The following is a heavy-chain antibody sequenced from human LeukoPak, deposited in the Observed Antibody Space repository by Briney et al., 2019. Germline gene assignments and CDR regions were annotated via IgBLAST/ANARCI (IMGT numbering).Heavy chain of an antibody. CDR1: GFTFSSYA. Sequence: GGSLRLSCAASGFTFSSYAMHWVRQAPGKGLEWVAVISYDGSNKYYADSVKGRFTISRDNSKNTLYLQMNSLRAEDTAVYYCARDKKSGWYFSYWGQGTLVTVSS. D-gene: IGHD6-19*01. V-gene: IGHV3-30-3*01. J-gene: IGHJ4*02. CDR2: ISYDGSNK. CDR3: ARDKKSGWYFSY.